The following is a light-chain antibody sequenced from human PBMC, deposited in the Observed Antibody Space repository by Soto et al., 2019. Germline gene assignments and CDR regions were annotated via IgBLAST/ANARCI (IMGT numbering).Light chain of an antibody. Sequence: MTQSPATLSVSPWARATLYCRASQTISSSLAWYQHKPGQAPRLLIFGASPRATGVPARFSGGGSGTLFTLTISSLQPDDFATYYCQQYNSWTFGQGTKVDIK. CDR3: QQYNSWT. V-gene: IGKV3-15*01. CDR2: GAS. J-gene: IGKJ1*01. CDR1: QTISSS.